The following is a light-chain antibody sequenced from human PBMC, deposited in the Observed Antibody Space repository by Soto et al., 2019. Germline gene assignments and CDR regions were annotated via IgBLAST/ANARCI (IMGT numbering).Light chain of an antibody. CDR3: LSYDSSLGGSL. CDR2: NNN. Sequence: QSALTQPPSVSGAPGQRITISCTGSSSNIGAAYDVHWYQHLPGTAPKLLIYNNNIRPSGVPDRFSGSRSGTSASLAITGLQAEDEADYYCLSYDSSLGGSLFGGGTKLTVL. V-gene: IGLV1-40*01. CDR1: SSNIGAAYD. J-gene: IGLJ2*01.